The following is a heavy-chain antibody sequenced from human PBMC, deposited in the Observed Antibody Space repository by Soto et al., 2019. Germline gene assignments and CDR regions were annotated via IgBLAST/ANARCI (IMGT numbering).Heavy chain of an antibody. CDR3: ATQSYSNSGAYYYYAMDV. CDR2: IYQSGST. Sequence: TLSLTCAASGGSISSGGYSSSWIRQPPGKGLEWIGYIYQSGSTYYNPSLKSRVTISVDRSRNQFSLKLSSVTAADTAVYFCATQSYSNSGAYYYYAMDVWGQGTTVTVSS. D-gene: IGHD4-4*01. J-gene: IGHJ6*02. CDR1: GGSISSGGYS. V-gene: IGHV4-30-2*01.